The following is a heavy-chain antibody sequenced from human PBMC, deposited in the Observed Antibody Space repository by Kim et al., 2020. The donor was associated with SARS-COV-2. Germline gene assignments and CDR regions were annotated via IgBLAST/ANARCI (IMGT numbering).Heavy chain of an antibody. CDR2: IKSDGSST. CDR3: VRDGGWSDDAFDI. CDR1: GFTFSSYW. Sequence: GGSLRLSCAASGFTFSSYWMHWVRQAPGKGLVWVSRIKSDGSSTSYADSVKGRFTISRDNAKNTLYLQMNSLRAEDTAVYYCVRDGGWSDDAFDIWCQGT. D-gene: IGHD6-19*01. J-gene: IGHJ3*02. V-gene: IGHV3-74*01.